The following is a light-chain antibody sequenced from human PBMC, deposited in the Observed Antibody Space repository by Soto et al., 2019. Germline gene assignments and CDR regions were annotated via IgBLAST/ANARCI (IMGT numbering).Light chain of an antibody. V-gene: IGLV2-11*01. CDR2: DVS. J-gene: IGLJ3*02. Sequence: QSVLTQARSVSGSPGQSVTISCTGTSGDVGGYNFVSWYQQHPGNAPKLMIFDVSQRPLGVPDRFSGSKSGNTASLTISGLQAEDEADYYCCSYGGSYTWVFGGGTKLTVL. CDR1: SGDVGGYNF. CDR3: CSYGGSYTWV.